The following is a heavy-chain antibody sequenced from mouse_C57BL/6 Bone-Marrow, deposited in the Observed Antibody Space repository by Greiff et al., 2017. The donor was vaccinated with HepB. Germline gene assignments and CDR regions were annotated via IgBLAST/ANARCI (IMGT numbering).Heavy chain of an antibody. J-gene: IGHJ2*01. Sequence: EVQLQESGAELVRPGASVKLSCTASGFNIKDDYMHWVKQRPEQGLEWIGWIDPENGDTEYASKFQGKATITADTSSNTAYLQLSSLTSEDTAVYYWTTWLYDGYYGYEYWGQGTTLTVSS. CDR2: IDPENGDT. D-gene: IGHD2-3*01. CDR3: TTWLYDGYYGYEY. V-gene: IGHV14-4*01. CDR1: GFNIKDDY.